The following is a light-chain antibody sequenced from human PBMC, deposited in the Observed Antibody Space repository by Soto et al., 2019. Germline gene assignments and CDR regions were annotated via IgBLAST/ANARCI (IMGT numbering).Light chain of an antibody. J-gene: IGLJ3*02. V-gene: IGLV1-47*02. CDR1: TSNIGSNF. Sequence: QSVLTTPLSASGTPGQKVTISSSGSTSNIGSNFEYWYQQLPGTAPKLLIYSNNQRPSGVPDRFSGSKSGTSASLAISGLRYEDEADYYCAAWDESLSAYWVFGGGTKLTVL. CDR3: AAWDESLSAYWV. CDR2: SNN.